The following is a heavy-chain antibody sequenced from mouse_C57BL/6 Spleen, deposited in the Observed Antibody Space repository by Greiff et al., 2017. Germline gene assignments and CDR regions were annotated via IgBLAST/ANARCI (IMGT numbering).Heavy chain of an antibody. V-gene: IGHV1-50*01. CDR3: ARRLYYYAMGG. Sequence: QVQLQQPGAELVKPGASVKLSCKASGYTFTSYWMQWVKQRPGQGLEWIGEIDPSDSYTNYNQKFKGKATLTVDTSSSTAYMQLSSLTSEDSAVYYCARRLYYYAMGGWGQGTSVTVSS. CDR2: IDPSDSYT. J-gene: IGHJ4*01. CDR1: GYTFTSYW.